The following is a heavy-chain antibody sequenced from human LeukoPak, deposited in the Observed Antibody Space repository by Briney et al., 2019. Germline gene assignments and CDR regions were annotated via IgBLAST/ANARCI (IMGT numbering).Heavy chain of an antibody. D-gene: IGHD4-11*01. V-gene: IGHV5-51*01. Sequence: GASLKISCKGSGYSFTNYWIDWVRQVPGKGLEWMGIIYPGDSDTRYSPSFQGQVTISADKSISTAYLQWSSLKASDTAMYYCARQDPNYRIDYWGQGTLVTVSS. J-gene: IGHJ4*02. CDR2: IYPGDSDT. CDR1: GYSFTNYW. CDR3: ARQDPNYRIDY.